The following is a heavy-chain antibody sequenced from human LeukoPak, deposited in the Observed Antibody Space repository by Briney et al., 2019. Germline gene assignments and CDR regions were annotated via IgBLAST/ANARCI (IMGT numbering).Heavy chain of an antibody. Sequence: GASVKVSCKASGGTFSSYAISWVRQAPGKGLEWMGGFDPEDGETIYAQKFQGRVTMTEDTSTDTAYMELSSLRSEDTAVYYCATPSSGGDWFDPWGQGTLVTVSS. D-gene: IGHD2-15*01. V-gene: IGHV1-24*01. CDR3: ATPSSGGDWFDP. J-gene: IGHJ5*02. CDR2: FDPEDGET. CDR1: GGTFSSYA.